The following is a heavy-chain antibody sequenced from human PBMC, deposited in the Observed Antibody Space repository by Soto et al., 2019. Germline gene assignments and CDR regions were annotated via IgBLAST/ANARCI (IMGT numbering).Heavy chain of an antibody. Sequence: GASVKVSCKASGYTFTSYGISWVRQAPGQGLEWMGWISAYNGNTNYAQKLQGRVTMTTDTSTSTAYMELRSLRSDDTAVYYCAGEVLVYDFWGGPYSRDPNWFDPGGRGTLVTVSS. D-gene: IGHD3-3*01. V-gene: IGHV1-18*01. CDR3: AGEVLVYDFWGGPYSRDPNWFDP. CDR2: ISAYNGNT. J-gene: IGHJ5*02. CDR1: GYTFTSYG.